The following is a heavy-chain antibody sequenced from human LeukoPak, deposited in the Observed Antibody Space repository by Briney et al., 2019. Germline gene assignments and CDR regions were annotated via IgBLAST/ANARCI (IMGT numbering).Heavy chain of an antibody. V-gene: IGHV3-9*01. Sequence: ALRLSCAASGFSFDEYAMHWVRQAPGKGLEWVSGISWNGGSTVYADSVKGRFTISRDNAKNSLYLQMNSLRVEDTAVYYCAKEGRSLQTYWGQGTLVTVSS. CDR2: ISWNGGST. J-gene: IGHJ4*02. CDR3: AKEGRSLQTY. CDR1: GFSFDEYA. D-gene: IGHD5-24*01.